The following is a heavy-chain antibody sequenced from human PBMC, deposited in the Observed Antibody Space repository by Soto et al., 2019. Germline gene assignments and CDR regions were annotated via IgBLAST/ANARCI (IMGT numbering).Heavy chain of an antibody. J-gene: IGHJ5*02. V-gene: IGHV1-8*02. Sequence: ASVKVSCKASGGTFXSYAISWVRLASGQGLEWMGWMTPSLGNTDSAQQFQGRLTMTRNTSISTVYMELSSLSFEDTAVYYCARGRIIVAGGFDPWGQGTLVTVSS. CDR3: ARGRIIVAGGFDP. CDR1: GGTFXSYA. D-gene: IGHD6-19*01. CDR2: MTPSLGNT.